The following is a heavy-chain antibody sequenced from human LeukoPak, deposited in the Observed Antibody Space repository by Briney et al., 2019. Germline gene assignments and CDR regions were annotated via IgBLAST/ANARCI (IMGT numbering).Heavy chain of an antibody. V-gene: IGHV1-18*01. CDR2: ISAYNGNT. J-gene: IGHJ4*02. Sequence: ASVKVSCKASGYTFTSYGISWVRQAPGQGLEWMGWISAYNGNTNYAQKLQGRVTMTTDTSTSTAYMELRSLRSEDTAVYYCAREARDSSGYYVYHYWGQGTLVTVSS. D-gene: IGHD3-22*01. CDR1: GYTFTSYG. CDR3: AREARDSSGYYVYHY.